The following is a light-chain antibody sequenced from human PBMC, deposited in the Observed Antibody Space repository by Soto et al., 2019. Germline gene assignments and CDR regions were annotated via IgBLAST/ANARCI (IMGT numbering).Light chain of an antibody. Sequence: QSVLTQPASVSGSPGQSITISCAATRSDVGNYNLVSWYQQHPGKAPKLMIYEVNKRPSGVSNRFSGSKSGNTASLTISGLQAEDEADYYCCSYAGSDTWAFGGGTKLTVL. J-gene: IGLJ3*02. CDR2: EVN. CDR1: RSDVGNYNL. V-gene: IGLV2-23*02. CDR3: CSYAGSDTWA.